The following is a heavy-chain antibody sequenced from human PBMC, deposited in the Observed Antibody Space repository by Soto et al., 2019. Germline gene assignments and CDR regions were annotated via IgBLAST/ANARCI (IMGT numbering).Heavy chain of an antibody. D-gene: IGHD3-16*01. CDR1: GFRFKSFV. CDR2: TSYDGNNK. V-gene: IGHV3-30*19. J-gene: IGHJ4*02. CDR3: ARWGTTGGFDL. Sequence: QVQLVESGGGVVQPGPSLRLSCAASGFRFKSFVMHWVRQAPGKGLEWVAFTSYDGNNKDYGDSVKGRFTVSRDNSQNTLHLQMDFLRPEDTALYYCARWGTTGGFDLWGQGTLVSVSS.